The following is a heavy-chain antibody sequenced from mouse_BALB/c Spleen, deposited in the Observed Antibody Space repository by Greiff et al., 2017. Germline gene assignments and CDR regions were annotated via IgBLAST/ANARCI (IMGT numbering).Heavy chain of an antibody. CDR2: IYPGDGDT. CDR3: ATTEYDCGWYFDV. D-gene: IGHD2-4*01. V-gene: IGHV1-87*01. CDR1: GYTFTSYW. J-gene: IGHJ1*01. Sequence: QVQLQQSGAELVRPGASVKLSCKASGYTFTSYWMQWVKQRPGQGLEWIGAIYPGDGDTRYTQKFKGKATLTADKSSSTAYMQLSSLASEDSAVFYCATTEYDCGWYFDVWGAGTTVTVSS.